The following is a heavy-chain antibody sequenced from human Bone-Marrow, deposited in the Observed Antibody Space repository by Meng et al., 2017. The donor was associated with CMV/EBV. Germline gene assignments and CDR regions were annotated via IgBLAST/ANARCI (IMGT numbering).Heavy chain of an antibody. CDR3: ARGSSDYWSGYTHFCY. Sequence: SETLSLTCTVSGGSISSYYWSWIRQPPGKGLEWIGYIYYSGSTNYNPSLKSRVTISVDTSKNQFSLNLSSVTAADTAVYYCARGSSDYWSGYTHFCYWGQGTLVPVSS. CDR2: IYYSGST. D-gene: IGHD3-3*01. J-gene: IGHJ4*02. V-gene: IGHV4-59*01. CDR1: GGSISSYY.